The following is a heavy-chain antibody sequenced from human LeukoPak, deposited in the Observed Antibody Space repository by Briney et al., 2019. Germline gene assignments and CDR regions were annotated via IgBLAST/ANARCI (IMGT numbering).Heavy chain of an antibody. CDR2: IVVGSGNT. CDR3: ARDTVYYYDSSGYWPFDY. Sequence: ASVKVSCKASGFTFTSSAMQWVRQARGQRLEWIGWIVVGSGNTNYAQKYQERVTITRDMSTSTAYMELRSLRSDDTAVYYCARDTVYYYDSSGYWPFDYWGQGTLVTVSS. V-gene: IGHV1-58*02. CDR1: GFTFTSSA. D-gene: IGHD3-22*01. J-gene: IGHJ4*02.